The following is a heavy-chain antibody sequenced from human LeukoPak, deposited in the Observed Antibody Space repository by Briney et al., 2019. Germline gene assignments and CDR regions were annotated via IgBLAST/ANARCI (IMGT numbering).Heavy chain of an antibody. J-gene: IGHJ4*02. Sequence: GGSLRLSCADSGFTFSSYWMLWVRQAPGKGLVWVSRVNSDGTDIHYEDSVKGRFTVSRDNAKNALYLQMNSLRVDDTAVYYCARDLFGAYCGGPCPTPDYWGQGTLVGVSS. CDR2: VNSDGTDI. CDR3: ARDLFGAYCGGPCPTPDY. CDR1: GFTFSSYW. V-gene: IGHV3-74*01. D-gene: IGHD2-21*01.